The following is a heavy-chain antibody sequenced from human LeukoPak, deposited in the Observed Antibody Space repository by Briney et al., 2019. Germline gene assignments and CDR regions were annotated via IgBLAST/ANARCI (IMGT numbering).Heavy chain of an antibody. D-gene: IGHD3-10*01. CDR3: ARETPYYYGSVCAFDI. V-gene: IGHV3-30-3*01. CDR1: GFTFSSYA. J-gene: IGHJ3*02. CDR2: ISYDGSNK. Sequence: GGSLRLSCAASGFTFSSYAMHWVRQAPGKGLEWVAVISYDGSNKYYADSVKGRFTTSRDNSKNTLYLQMNSLRAEDTAVYYCARETPYYYGSVCAFDIWGQGTMVTVSS.